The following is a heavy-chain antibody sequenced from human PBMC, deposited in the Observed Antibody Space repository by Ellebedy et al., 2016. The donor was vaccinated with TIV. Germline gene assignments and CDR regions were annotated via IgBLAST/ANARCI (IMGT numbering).Heavy chain of an antibody. D-gene: IGHD4-23*01. V-gene: IGHV4-61*03. Sequence: SETLSLXXTVSGGSVSSRSYYWSWIRQPPGKGLEWIGYIYYSGSTKYNPSLKSRLTISADTSKKHFSLKLNSVTAADTAVYYCTYGVNSDAFDIWGHGTVVTVSS. CDR2: IYYSGST. CDR1: GGSVSSRSYY. J-gene: IGHJ3*02. CDR3: TYGVNSDAFDI.